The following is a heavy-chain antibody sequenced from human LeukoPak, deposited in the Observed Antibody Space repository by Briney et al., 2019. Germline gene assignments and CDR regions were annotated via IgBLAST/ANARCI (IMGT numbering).Heavy chain of an antibody. CDR3: ARGRRIAAAGKEMDY. CDR2: IIPIFGTA. J-gene: IGHJ4*02. D-gene: IGHD6-13*01. V-gene: IGHV1-69*13. Sequence: ASVKVSCKASGGTFSSYAISWVRQAPGQGLEWMGGIIPIFGTANYAQRFQGRVTITADESTSTAYMELSSLRSEDTAVYYCARGRRIAAAGKEMDYWGQGTLVTVSS. CDR1: GGTFSSYA.